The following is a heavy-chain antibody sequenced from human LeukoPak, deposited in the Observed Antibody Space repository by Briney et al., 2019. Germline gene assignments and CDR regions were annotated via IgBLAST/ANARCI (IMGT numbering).Heavy chain of an antibody. CDR3: VSQEVVPH. V-gene: IGHV3-7*01. CDR2: VKEDGTTK. J-gene: IGHJ4*02. D-gene: IGHD2-15*01. Sequence: GGSLRLSCAASGFSFTNYWMSWVRQAPGKGLEWVANVKEDGTTKQYVDSVKGRFIISRDNAKNSLYLQMDSLRAEDTAVYYCVSQEVVPHWGQGTLVSVSS. CDR1: GFSFTNYW.